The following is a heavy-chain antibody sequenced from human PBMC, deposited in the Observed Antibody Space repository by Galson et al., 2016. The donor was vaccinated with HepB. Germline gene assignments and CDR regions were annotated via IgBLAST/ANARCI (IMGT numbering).Heavy chain of an antibody. J-gene: IGHJ6*02. CDR1: GDSVPNDDTI. Sequence: CAISGDSVPNDDTIWNWIRQSPSRGLEWLGRTYYRSQWFSEYAVSVKSRITINSDTSRNQFSLQLDSVTPDDTAAYFCTRGYMHTGMNVWGQGTTVTVSS. CDR2: TYYRSQWFS. D-gene: IGHD5-18*01. V-gene: IGHV6-1*01. CDR3: TRGYMHTGMNV.